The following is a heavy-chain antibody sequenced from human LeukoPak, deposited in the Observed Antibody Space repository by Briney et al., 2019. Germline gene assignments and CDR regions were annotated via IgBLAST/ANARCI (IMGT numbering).Heavy chain of an antibody. CDR1: GYTFTSYY. Sequence: ASVRVSCTASGYTFTSYYMHWVRQAPGQGLEWMGIINPSGGSTSYAQKFQGRVTMTTDTSTSTVYMELSSLRSEDTAVYYCARDPDSSGYYSNWFDPWGQGTLVTVSS. D-gene: IGHD3-22*01. CDR2: INPSGGST. V-gene: IGHV1-46*01. J-gene: IGHJ5*02. CDR3: ARDPDSSGYYSNWFDP.